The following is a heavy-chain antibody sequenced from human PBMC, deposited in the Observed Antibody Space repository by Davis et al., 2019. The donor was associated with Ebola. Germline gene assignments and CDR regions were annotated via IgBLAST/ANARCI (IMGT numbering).Heavy chain of an antibody. CDR3: GRDLPGGDWYFDL. D-gene: IGHD1-14*01. J-gene: IGHJ2*01. V-gene: IGHV3-66*01. Sequence: GESLKISCAASGFTVSGSYMSWVRQPPGKGLEWVSVFYVAGTTYYADSVQGRFTISRDNSKNTLYLQMDSLTAEDTAVYYCGRDLPGGDWYFDLWGRGTLVTVSS. CDR2: FYVAGTT. CDR1: GFTVSGSY.